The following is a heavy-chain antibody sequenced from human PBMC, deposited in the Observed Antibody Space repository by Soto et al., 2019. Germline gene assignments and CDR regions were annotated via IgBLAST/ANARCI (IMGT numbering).Heavy chain of an antibody. V-gene: IGHV1-69*06. CDR3: ARTDCSSTSCYTGDGVYYYYYGMDV. CDR1: GGTFSSYA. CDR2: IIPIFGTA. J-gene: IGHJ6*02. D-gene: IGHD2-2*02. Sequence: ASVKVSCKASGGTFSSYAISWVRQAPGQGLEWMGGIIPIFGTANYAQKFQGRVTITADKSTSTAYMELSSLRSEDTAVYYCARTDCSSTSCYTGDGVYYYYYGMDVWGQGTTVTVSS.